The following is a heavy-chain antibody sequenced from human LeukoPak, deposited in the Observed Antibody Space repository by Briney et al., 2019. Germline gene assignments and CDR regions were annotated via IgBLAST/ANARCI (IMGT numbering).Heavy chain of an antibody. CDR3: ARDVNAFDI. Sequence: SETLSLTCAVYGGSSSGYYWSWIRQPPGKGLEWIGEINHSGSTNYNPSLKSRVTISVGTSKNQFSLKLSSVTAADTAVYYCARDVNAFDIWGQGTMVTVSS. CDR2: INHSGST. CDR1: GGSSSGYY. J-gene: IGHJ3*02. D-gene: IGHD3-16*01. V-gene: IGHV4-34*01.